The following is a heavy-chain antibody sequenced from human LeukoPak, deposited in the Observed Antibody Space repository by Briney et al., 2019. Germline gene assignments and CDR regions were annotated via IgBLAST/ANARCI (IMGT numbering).Heavy chain of an antibody. J-gene: IGHJ3*02. CDR2: MNPNSGNT. CDR3: ARGDLRFLEWLLSSDDAFDI. CDR1: GYTFTSYG. V-gene: IGHV1-8*03. D-gene: IGHD3-3*01. Sequence: ASVKVSCKASGYTFTSYGINWVRQATGQGLEWMGWMNPNSGNTGYAQKFQGRVTITRNTSISTAYMELSSLRSEDTAVYYCARGDLRFLEWLLSSDDAFDIWGQGTMVTVSS.